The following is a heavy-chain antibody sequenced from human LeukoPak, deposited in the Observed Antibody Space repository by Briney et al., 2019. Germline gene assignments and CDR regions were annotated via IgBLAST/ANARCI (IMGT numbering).Heavy chain of an antibody. Sequence: GASVKVSCKASGYTFTSYGISWVRQAPGQGLEWMGWISAYNGNTNYAQKLQGRVTMTTDTSTSTAYMELRSLRSDDTAVYYCARDAITMVRGVITDWGQGTLVTVSS. CDR1: GYTFTSYG. D-gene: IGHD3-10*01. J-gene: IGHJ4*02. V-gene: IGHV1-18*01. CDR3: ARDAITMVRGVITD. CDR2: ISAYNGNT.